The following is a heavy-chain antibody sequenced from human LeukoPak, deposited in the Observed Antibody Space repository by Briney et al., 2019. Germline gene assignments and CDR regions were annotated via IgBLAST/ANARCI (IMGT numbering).Heavy chain of an antibody. J-gene: IGHJ4*02. CDR2: ISSSGSTI. CDR3: ARDLNWETY. V-gene: IGHV3-48*03. CDR1: GFTSSSYE. D-gene: IGHD7-27*01. Sequence: GGSLRLSCAASGFTSSSYEMNWVRQAPGKGLEWVSYISSSGSTIYYADSVKGRFTISRDNAKNSLYLQMNSLRAEDTAVYYCARDLNWETYWGQGTLVTVSS.